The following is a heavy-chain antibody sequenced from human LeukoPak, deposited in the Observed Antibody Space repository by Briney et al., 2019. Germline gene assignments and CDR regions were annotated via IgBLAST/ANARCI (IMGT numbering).Heavy chain of an antibody. Sequence: PSETLSLTCTVSGGSISSSSYYWGWIRQPPGKGLEWIGSIYYSGSTYYNPSLKSRVTISVDTSKNQFSLKLSSVTAADTAVYYCARHRDYCYDSSGPFGWFDPWGQGTLVTVSS. CDR3: ARHRDYCYDSSGPFGWFDP. J-gene: IGHJ5*02. V-gene: IGHV4-39*01. CDR2: IYYSGST. D-gene: IGHD3-22*01. CDR1: GGSISSSSYY.